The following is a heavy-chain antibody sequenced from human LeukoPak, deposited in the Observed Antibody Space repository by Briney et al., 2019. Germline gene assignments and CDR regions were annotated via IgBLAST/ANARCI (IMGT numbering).Heavy chain of an antibody. D-gene: IGHD5-18*01. J-gene: IGHJ4*02. Sequence: SVKVSCKXSGGTFSSYAISWVRQAPGQGLEWMGGIIPIFGTANYAQKFQGRVTITTDESTSTAYMELSSLRSEDTAVYYCARDSLLRGYSYGSFDYWGQGTLVTVSS. CDR3: ARDSLLRGYSYGSFDY. V-gene: IGHV1-69*05. CDR2: IIPIFGTA. CDR1: GGTFSSYA.